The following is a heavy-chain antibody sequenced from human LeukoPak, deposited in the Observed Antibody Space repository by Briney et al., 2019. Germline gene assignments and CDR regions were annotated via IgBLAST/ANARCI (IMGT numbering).Heavy chain of an antibody. CDR1: GGSISSSSYY. V-gene: IGHV4-39*07. J-gene: IGHJ4*02. D-gene: IGHD3-10*01. Sequence: SETLSLTCTVSGGSISSSSYYWGWIRQPPGKGLEWIGSIYYSGSTYGNPSLKSRVTISVDTSKNQFSLKLSSVTAADTAVYYCARAIWFGEGHDYWGQGTLITVSS. CDR3: ARAIWFGEGHDY. CDR2: IYYSGST.